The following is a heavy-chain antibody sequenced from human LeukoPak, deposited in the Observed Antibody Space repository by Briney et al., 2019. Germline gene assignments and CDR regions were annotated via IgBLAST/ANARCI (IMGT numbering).Heavy chain of an antibody. J-gene: IGHJ5*02. CDR1: GFTFSSYA. V-gene: IGHV3-23*01. Sequence: GGSLRLSCAASGFTFSSYAMSWVRQAPGKGLGWVSTITGSGGSTYYADSVKGRFIISRDNSKNTLYLQMNSLRAEDTAVYYCAKRYATSTLSPWGQGTLVTVSS. D-gene: IGHD3-16*01. CDR2: ITGSGGST. CDR3: AKRYATSTLSP.